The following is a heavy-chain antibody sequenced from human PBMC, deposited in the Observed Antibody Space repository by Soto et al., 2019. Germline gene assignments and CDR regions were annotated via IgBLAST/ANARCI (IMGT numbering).Heavy chain of an antibody. Sequence: ASVKVSCKASGYTFTSYGISWVRQAPGQGLEWMGWISAYNGNTNYAQKLQGRVTMTTDTSTSTAYMELRSLRSDDTAVYYCSRDLISGPPSSSRYWGQGTLVTGSS. D-gene: IGHD6-6*01. J-gene: IGHJ4*02. CDR2: ISAYNGNT. V-gene: IGHV1-18*01. CDR1: GYTFTSYG. CDR3: SRDLISGPPSSSRY.